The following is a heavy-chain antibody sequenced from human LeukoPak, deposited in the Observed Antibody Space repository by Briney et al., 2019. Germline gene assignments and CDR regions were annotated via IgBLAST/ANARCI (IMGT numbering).Heavy chain of an antibody. Sequence: GGSLRLSCAASGFTFSSYGMHWVHQAPGKGLEWVAVISYDGSNKYYADSVKGRFTISRDNSKNTLYLQMNSLRAEDTAVYYCAKDSSPYQLLSLYMDVWGKGTTVTVSS. CDR3: AKDSSPYQLLSLYMDV. J-gene: IGHJ6*03. V-gene: IGHV3-30*18. D-gene: IGHD2-2*01. CDR1: GFTFSSYG. CDR2: ISYDGSNK.